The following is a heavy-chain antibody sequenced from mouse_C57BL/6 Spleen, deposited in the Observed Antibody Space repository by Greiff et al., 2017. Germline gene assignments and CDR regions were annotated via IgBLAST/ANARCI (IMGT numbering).Heavy chain of an antibody. CDR3: GSYDSLAY. V-gene: IGHV1-42*01. D-gene: IGHD2-4*01. CDR2: INPSTGGT. J-gene: IGHJ3*01. CDR1: GYSFTGYY. Sequence: VQLKESGPELVKPGASVKISCKASGYSFTGYYMNWVKQSPEKSLEWIGEINPSTGGTTYNQKFKAKATLTVDKSSSTAYMQLKSLTSEDSAFDYCGSYDSLAYWGQGTLVTVSA.